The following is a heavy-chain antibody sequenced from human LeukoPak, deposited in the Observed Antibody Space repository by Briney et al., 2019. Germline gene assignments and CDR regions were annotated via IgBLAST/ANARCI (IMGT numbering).Heavy chain of an antibody. CDR1: GGSFIGYY. D-gene: IGHD1-1*01. J-gene: IGHJ5*02. CDR2: INHSGST. V-gene: IGHV4-34*01. CDR3: ARGRGTGTGRNSFDP. Sequence: SETLSLNCAVYGGSFIGYYWSWISQPPGKGLEWIGEINHSGSTNYNPSLKSRVTISVDTSKNQFSLKLSSVTAADTAVYYCARGRGTGTGRNSFDPWGQRTLVTVSS.